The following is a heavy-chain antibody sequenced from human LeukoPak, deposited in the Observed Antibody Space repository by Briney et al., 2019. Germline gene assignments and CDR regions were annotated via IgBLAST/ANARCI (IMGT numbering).Heavy chain of an antibody. V-gene: IGHV5-51*01. Sequence: GESLKISCKGSGYSFTSYWIGWVRQLPGKGLEWMGIIYPGDSDTRYSPSFQGQVTISADKSISTAYLQWSSLKASDTAMYYCARPMGDVLTGYLFDYWGQGTLVTVSS. CDR2: IYPGDSDT. CDR1: GYSFTSYW. CDR3: ARPMGDVLTGYLFDY. J-gene: IGHJ4*02. D-gene: IGHD3-9*01.